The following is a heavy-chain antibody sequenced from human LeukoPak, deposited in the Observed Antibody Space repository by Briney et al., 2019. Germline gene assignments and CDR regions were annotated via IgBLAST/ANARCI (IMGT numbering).Heavy chain of an antibody. V-gene: IGHV3-48*03. CDR3: ARDGEATTGLYSSYFDY. CDR1: GFTFSSYE. CDR2: ISSSGSTI. Sequence: GGSLRLSCAASGFTFSSYEMNWVRQAPGKGLEWVSYISSSGSTIYYADSVKGRFTISRDNSKNTLYLQMNSLRAEDTAVYYCARDGEATTGLYSSYFDYWGQGTLVTVSS. J-gene: IGHJ4*02. D-gene: IGHD4-17*01.